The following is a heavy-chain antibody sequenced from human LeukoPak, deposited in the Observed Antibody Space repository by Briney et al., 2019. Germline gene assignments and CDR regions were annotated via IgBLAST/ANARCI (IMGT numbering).Heavy chain of an antibody. J-gene: IGHJ4*02. CDR3: AKGNDY. CDR2: ISGGGGIT. V-gene: IGHV3-23*01. CDR1: GFTFSSYA. Sequence: GGSLRLSCAASGFTFSSYAMSWVRQAPGKGRECVSAISGGGGITYYAGSVKGRFTISRDNSKNTLYLQMNSLRAEDTAIYYCAKGNDYWGQGTLVTVSS. D-gene: IGHD1-1*01.